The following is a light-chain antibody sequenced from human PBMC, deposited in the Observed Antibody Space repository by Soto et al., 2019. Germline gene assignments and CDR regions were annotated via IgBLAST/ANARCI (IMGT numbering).Light chain of an antibody. CDR1: SGHSSYV. CDR3: QTWGTGIHWV. V-gene: IGLV4-69*01. J-gene: IGLJ3*02. Sequence: QSVLTQSPSASASLGASVKLTCTLSSGHSSYVIAWHQQQPEKGPRYLMKLNSDGSHSKGDGIPDRFSGSSSGAERYLTISSRQSEDEADYYCQTWGTGIHWVFGGGTKLTVL. CDR2: LNSDGSH.